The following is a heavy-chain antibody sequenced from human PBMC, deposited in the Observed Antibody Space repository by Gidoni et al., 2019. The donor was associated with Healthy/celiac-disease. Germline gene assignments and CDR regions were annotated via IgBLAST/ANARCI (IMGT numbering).Heavy chain of an antibody. Sequence: VKPSQTLSLTCTVSGGSISSGGYYWSWIRQHPGKGLEWIGYIYYSGSTYYNPSLKSRVTISVDTSKNQFSLKLSSVTAADTAVYYCARELNSSGYPEYYFDYWGQGTLVTVSS. CDR1: GGSISSGGYY. CDR2: IYYSGST. V-gene: IGHV4-31*03. J-gene: IGHJ4*02. D-gene: IGHD3-22*01. CDR3: ARELNSSGYPEYYFDY.